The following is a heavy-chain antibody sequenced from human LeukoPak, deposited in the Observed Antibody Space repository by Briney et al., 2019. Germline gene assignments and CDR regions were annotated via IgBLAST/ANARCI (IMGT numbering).Heavy chain of an antibody. Sequence: PGGSLRLSCAASGFTFSSYNMNWVRQAPGKGLEWVSSISTSSLHIYYADSVKGRFTISRDNAKNSLYLQMNSLRAEDTAVYYCASEHSGNYYRPFDYWGQGTLVTVSS. CDR3: ASEHSGNYYRPFDY. J-gene: IGHJ4*02. CDR2: ISTSSLHI. CDR1: GFTFSSYN. V-gene: IGHV3-21*01. D-gene: IGHD1-26*01.